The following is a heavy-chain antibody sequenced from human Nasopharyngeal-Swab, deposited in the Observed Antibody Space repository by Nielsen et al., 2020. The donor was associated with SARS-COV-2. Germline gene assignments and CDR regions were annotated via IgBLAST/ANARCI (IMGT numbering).Heavy chain of an antibody. CDR2: IYYSGST. V-gene: IGHV4-59*01. CDR3: ARGEGSPYGSGSYSIDY. D-gene: IGHD3-10*01. Sequence: SETLSLTCTVSGGSISSYYWSWIRQPPGKGLEWIGYIYYSGSTNYNPSLKSRVTISVDTYKNQLSLKLSTVTAADTAVYYCARGEGSPYGSGSYSIDYWGQGTLVTVSS. J-gene: IGHJ4*02. CDR1: GGSISSYY.